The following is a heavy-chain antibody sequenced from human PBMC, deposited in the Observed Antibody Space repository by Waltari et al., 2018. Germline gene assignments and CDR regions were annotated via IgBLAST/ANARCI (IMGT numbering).Heavy chain of an antibody. D-gene: IGHD6-19*01. V-gene: IGHV4-61*01. CDR3: ARVTRAAVAGFD. CDR1: GGSVSSGSYS. Sequence: QVQLQESGPGLVKPSETLSLTCTVSGGSVSSGSYSWSWIRQPPGKGLEWIGYIYYSGSTNYNPSLKSRVTISVDTSKNQFSLKLSSVTAADTAVYYCARVTRAAVAGFDWGQGTLVTVSS. CDR2: IYYSGST. J-gene: IGHJ4*02.